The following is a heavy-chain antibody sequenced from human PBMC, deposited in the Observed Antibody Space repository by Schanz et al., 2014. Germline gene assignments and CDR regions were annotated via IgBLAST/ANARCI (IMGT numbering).Heavy chain of an antibody. CDR2: IYIGGNT. J-gene: IGHJ3*02. CDR1: GFTFSDAW. D-gene: IGHD3-10*01. V-gene: IGHV3-66*01. CDR3: AKGRFGELSAFDI. Sequence: EVQLVESGGGLVKPGGFLRLSCAASGFTFSDAWMSWVRQAPGKGLEWVSFIYIGGNTYYADSVKGRFTISRDNSKNTVYIQMNSLRAEDTAVYYCAKGRFGELSAFDIWGQGTMVTVSS.